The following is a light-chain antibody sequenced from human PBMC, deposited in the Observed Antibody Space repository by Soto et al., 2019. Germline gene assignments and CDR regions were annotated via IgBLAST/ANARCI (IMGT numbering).Light chain of an antibody. CDR1: PSVSSSY. CDR2: GAS. Sequence: LTQSPGPLSLSPGESATLSCRASPSVSSSYLAWYQQKPGQAPRLLIYGASTRATGIPDRFSGSGSGTDFTLTISRLEPEDFAVYYCQQYGSSPRTFGQGTKVDI. CDR3: QQYGSSPRT. V-gene: IGKV3-20*01. J-gene: IGKJ1*01.